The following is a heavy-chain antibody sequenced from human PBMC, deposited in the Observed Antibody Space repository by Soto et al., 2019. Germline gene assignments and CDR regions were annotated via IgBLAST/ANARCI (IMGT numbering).Heavy chain of an antibody. CDR2: IFSNAGK. J-gene: IGHJ5*02. CDR1: GFSLSNARMG. D-gene: IGHD6-19*01. V-gene: IGHV2-26*01. Sequence: QVTLKESGPVLVKPTETLTLTCTVSGFSLSNARMGVSWIRQPPGKALEGLAHIFSNAGKSYSTSLKSRITSPKDTSKSQVVLTMTTMDPVDTATYYCARIGSGWYVGWFDPWGRGTLVTVSS. CDR3: ARIGSGWYVGWFDP.